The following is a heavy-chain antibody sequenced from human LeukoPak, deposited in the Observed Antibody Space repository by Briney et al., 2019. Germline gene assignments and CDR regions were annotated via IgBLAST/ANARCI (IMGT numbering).Heavy chain of an antibody. CDR1: GYTLTELS. V-gene: IGHV1-24*01. J-gene: IGHJ4*02. CDR2: FDPEDGET. CDR3: TTIKSRSSWYYFDY. D-gene: IGHD6-13*01. Sequence: ASVKVSCKVSGYTLTELSMHWVRQAPGKGLEWMGGFDPEDGETIYAQKFQGRVTMTEDTSTDTAYMELSSLRSEDTAVYYCTTIKSRSSWYYFDYWGQGTLVTVSS.